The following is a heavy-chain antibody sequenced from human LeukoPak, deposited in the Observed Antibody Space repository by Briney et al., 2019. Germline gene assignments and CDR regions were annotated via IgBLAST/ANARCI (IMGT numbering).Heavy chain of an antibody. Sequence: SETLSLTCTISGGSISSYYWSWIRQPPGKGLEWIGYIYYSGSANYNPSLKSRVTISVDTSKNQFSLKLSSVTAADTAVYYCARGVSYYDSSGYYNEYFQHWGQGTLVTVSS. V-gene: IGHV4-59*08. D-gene: IGHD3-22*01. J-gene: IGHJ1*01. CDR3: ARGVSYYDSSGYYNEYFQH. CDR2: IYYSGSA. CDR1: GGSISSYY.